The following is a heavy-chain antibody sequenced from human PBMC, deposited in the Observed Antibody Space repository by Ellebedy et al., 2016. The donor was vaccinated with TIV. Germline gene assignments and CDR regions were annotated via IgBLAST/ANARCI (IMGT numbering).Heavy chain of an antibody. CDR2: VHHGGNS. CDR1: GVSMSSGDYF. J-gene: IGHJ4*02. Sequence: MPGGSLRLSCTVSGVSMSSGDYFWCWIRQPPGKGPEWIGSVHHGGNSYYNPSVEGRITMSVDTSKNQFSLSLTSVTAADTALYFCASHRGFSSGWTFDYWGLGTLVSVSS. CDR3: ASHRGFSSGWTFDY. D-gene: IGHD6-19*01. V-gene: IGHV4-39*07.